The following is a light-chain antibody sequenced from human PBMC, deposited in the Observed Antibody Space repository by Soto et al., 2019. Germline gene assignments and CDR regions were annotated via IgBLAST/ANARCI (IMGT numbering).Light chain of an antibody. Sequence: DIQMTQAPSSLSASVGDRVAITCRASQGISNYLAWYQQKPGKVPKLLIYAASTLQSGVPSRFSGSGSGTDFSLTIAGLQPEDVGTYYCQKYNRVPFSFGPGTKVEIK. CDR2: AAS. V-gene: IGKV1-27*01. CDR1: QGISNY. J-gene: IGKJ3*01. CDR3: QKYNRVPFS.